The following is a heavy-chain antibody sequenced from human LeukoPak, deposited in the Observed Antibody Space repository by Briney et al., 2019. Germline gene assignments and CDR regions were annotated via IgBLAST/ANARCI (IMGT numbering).Heavy chain of an antibody. CDR1: GGSISSYY. CDR2: IYYSGST. CDR3: AREGLKSYYGSGSYYRYYYYYMDV. D-gene: IGHD3-10*01. V-gene: IGHV4-59*01. J-gene: IGHJ6*03. Sequence: SETLSLTCTVSGGSISSYYWSWIRQPPGKGLEWIGYIYYSGSTNYNPSLKSRVTISVDTSKNQFSLKLSSVTAADTAVYYCAREGLKSYYGSGSYYRYYYYYMDVWGKGTTVTVSS.